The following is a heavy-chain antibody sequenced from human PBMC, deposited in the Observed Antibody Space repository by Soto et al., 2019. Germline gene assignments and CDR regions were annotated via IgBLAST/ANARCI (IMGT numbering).Heavy chain of an antibody. Sequence: GGSLRLSCAASGFTFSGSAMHWVRQASGKGLEWVGRIRSKANSYATAYAASVKGRFTISRDDSKNTAYLQMNSLKTEDTAVYYCTRRADIAAAGTGYFDLWGRGTLVTVSS. CDR2: IRSKANSYAT. V-gene: IGHV3-73*01. CDR1: GFTFSGSA. CDR3: TRRADIAAAGTGYFDL. J-gene: IGHJ2*01. D-gene: IGHD6-13*01.